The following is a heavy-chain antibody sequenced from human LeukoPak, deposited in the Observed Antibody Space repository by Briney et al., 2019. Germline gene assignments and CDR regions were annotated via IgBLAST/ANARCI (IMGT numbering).Heavy chain of an antibody. CDR2: IRSDSSNK. J-gene: IGHJ4*02. V-gene: IGHV3-33*08. CDR3: ARIGYSSSSFDY. D-gene: IGHD6-19*01. Sequence: GGSLRLSCAASGFTFSSYGMHWVRQAPGKGLEWVAVIRSDSSNKYYADSVKGRFTISRDNSKNTLYLQMNSLRAEDTAVYHCARIGYSSSSFDYWGQGTLVTVSS. CDR1: GFTFSSYG.